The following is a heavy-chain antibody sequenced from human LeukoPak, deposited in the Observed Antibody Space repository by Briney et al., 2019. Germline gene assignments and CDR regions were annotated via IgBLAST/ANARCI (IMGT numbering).Heavy chain of an antibody. CDR2: INAGTGKT. CDR1: GYRFTSDMYA. J-gene: IGHJ4*02. D-gene: IGHD6-19*01. CDR3: ARDSDSSGWSWVY. V-gene: IGHV1-3*01. Sequence: GASVTLSCTASGYRFTSDMYAIHWMRQAPGHRLEWLGYINAGTGKTMYSQKFQGRVTITGDTYASTVSMELSSLTSEDTATYYCARDSDSSGWSWVYWGQGTLLIVSS.